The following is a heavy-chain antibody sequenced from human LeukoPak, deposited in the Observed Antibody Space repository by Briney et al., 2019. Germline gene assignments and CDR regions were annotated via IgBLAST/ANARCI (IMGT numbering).Heavy chain of an antibody. D-gene: IGHD6-19*01. CDR2: ISSSSSYI. V-gene: IGHV3-21*01. J-gene: IGHJ6*03. Sequence: GGSLRLSCAASGFTFSSHSMNWVRQAPGKGLEWVSSISSSSSYIYYADSVKGRFTISRDNAKNSLYLQMNSLRAEDTAVYYCARGVAVAGYYYYMDVWGEGTTVTVSS. CDR1: GFTFSSHS. CDR3: ARGVAVAGYYYYMDV.